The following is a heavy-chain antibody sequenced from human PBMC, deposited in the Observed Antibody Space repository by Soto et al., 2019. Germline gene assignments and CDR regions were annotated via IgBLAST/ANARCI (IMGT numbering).Heavy chain of an antibody. CDR3: ATTYYSSSPLFDY. Sequence: GGSLRLSCAASGFTFSSYGMHWVRQAPGKGLEWVAVISYDGSNKYYADSVKGRFTISRDNSKNTLYLQMNSLRAEDTAVYYCATTYYSSSPLFDYWGQGTLVTVSS. D-gene: IGHD6-6*01. V-gene: IGHV3-30*03. CDR2: ISYDGSNK. J-gene: IGHJ4*02. CDR1: GFTFSSYG.